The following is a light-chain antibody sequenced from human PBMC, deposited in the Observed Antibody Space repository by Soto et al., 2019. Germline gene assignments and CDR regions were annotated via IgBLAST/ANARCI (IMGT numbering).Light chain of an antibody. CDR3: AAWDGTLVGWV. CDR2: RNN. Sequence: QPVVTQPPSASGTPGQRVTISCSGSSSNIVSNYVYWYQQVPGTAPKLLIYRNNERPSGVPDRFSAAKSGTSVSLAISGLRSEDEAVYYCAAWDGTLVGWVFGVGTKLTVL. V-gene: IGLV1-47*01. CDR1: SSNIVSNY. J-gene: IGLJ3*02.